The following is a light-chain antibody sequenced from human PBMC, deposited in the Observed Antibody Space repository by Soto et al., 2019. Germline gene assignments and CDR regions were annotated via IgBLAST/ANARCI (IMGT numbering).Light chain of an antibody. CDR2: DAS. CDR1: QDISNY. CDR3: QQYENLALT. J-gene: IGKJ4*01. V-gene: IGKV1-33*01. Sequence: DIQMTQSPSSLSASVGDRVTITCQASQDISNYLNWYQQKPGKAPKVLIYDASKLETGVPSRFSGSGSGTDFTFTISSLQPEDIATYYCQQYENLALTFGGGTKVEIK.